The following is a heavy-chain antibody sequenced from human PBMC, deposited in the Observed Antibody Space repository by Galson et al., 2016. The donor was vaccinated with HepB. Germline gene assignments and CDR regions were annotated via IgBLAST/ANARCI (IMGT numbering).Heavy chain of an antibody. J-gene: IGHJ6*02. V-gene: IGHV1-24*01. CDR1: GYTLTELS. D-gene: IGHD5-12*01. CDR3: ATGFPSRGYSGYESYQCFGVDV. CDR2: FDPEDGVT. Sequence: SVKVSCKVSGYTLTELSIHWVRQAPGKGLEWMGGFDPEDGVTTYTQKFQGRFTITEDTSTDTAYMELSSLISEDTAVYYCATGFPSRGYSGYESYQCFGVDVWGQGTTVTVSS.